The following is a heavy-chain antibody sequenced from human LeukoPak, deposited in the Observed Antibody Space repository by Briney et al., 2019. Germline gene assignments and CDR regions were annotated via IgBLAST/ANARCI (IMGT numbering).Heavy chain of an antibody. CDR3: AIGADYCFPN. D-gene: IGHD2/OR15-2a*01. Sequence: GGSLRLSCAASGFTFSDYFMSWIRQAPGKGLEWLSHISSSGTGYYTDSVKGRATISRDTSKNTLYLQMNSLRPEDTALYFCAIGADYCFPNWGQETLVTVSS. CDR1: GFTFSDYF. CDR2: ISSSGTG. J-gene: IGHJ4*02. V-gene: IGHV3-69-1*01.